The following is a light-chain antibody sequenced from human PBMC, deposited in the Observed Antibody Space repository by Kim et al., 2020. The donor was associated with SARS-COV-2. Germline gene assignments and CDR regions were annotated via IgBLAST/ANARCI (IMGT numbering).Light chain of an antibody. CDR2: SNN. CDR3: AAWDDSLNGHWV. V-gene: IGLV1-44*01. J-gene: IGLJ3*02. CDR1: SSNIGSNT. Sequence: QRVTISCSGSSSNIGSNTVTWYQQLPGTAPKLLIYSNNQRPSGVPDRFSGSKSGTSASLAISGLQSEDEADYYCAAWDDSLNGHWVFGGGTKLTVL.